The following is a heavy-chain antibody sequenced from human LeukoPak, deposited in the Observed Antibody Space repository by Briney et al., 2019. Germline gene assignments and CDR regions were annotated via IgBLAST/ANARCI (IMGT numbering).Heavy chain of an antibody. CDR2: VYTSGST. J-gene: IGHJ4*02. CDR1: GGSISSGNYY. CDR3: ARAAHSGSLAPFDY. Sequence: SETLSLTCTVSGGSISSGNYYWSWIRQPAWKGLEWIGRVYTSGSTNYNPSLKSRVTMSIDTSKNQFSLKLSSVTAADTAVYYCARAAHSGSLAPFDYWGQGTLVTVSS. V-gene: IGHV4-61*02. D-gene: IGHD1-26*01.